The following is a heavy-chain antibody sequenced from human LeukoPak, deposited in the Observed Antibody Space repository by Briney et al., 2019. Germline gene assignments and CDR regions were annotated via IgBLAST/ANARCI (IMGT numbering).Heavy chain of an antibody. CDR1: GGSFSGYY. J-gene: IGHJ4*02. CDR3: ARRGWGYSPIYDY. CDR2: INHSGST. Sequence: SETLSLTCAVYGGSFSGYYWSWIRQPPGKGLEWIGEINHSGSTNYNPSLKSRVTISVDTSKNQFSLKLSSVTAADTAVYYCARRGWGYSPIYDYWGQGTLVTVSS. V-gene: IGHV4-34*01. D-gene: IGHD5-18*01.